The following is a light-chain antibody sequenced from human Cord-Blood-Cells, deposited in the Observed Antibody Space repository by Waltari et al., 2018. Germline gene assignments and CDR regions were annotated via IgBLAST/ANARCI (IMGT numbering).Light chain of an antibody. Sequence: YELTQPPPASTPPGQPVSITRPGDDMAAKDACWYQQRPDQSPVLVIYQASKRPSGLPELFSGSNSGNTATLTISGTQAMDEADYYCQAWDSSNVVFGGGTKLTVL. CDR1: DMAAKD. J-gene: IGLJ2*01. CDR2: QAS. CDR3: QAWDSSNVV. V-gene: IGLV3-1*01.